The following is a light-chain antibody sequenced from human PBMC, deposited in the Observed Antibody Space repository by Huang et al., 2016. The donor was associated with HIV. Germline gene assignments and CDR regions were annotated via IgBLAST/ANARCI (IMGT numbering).Light chain of an antibody. CDR2: AAS. J-gene: IGKJ2*01. Sequence: IVLTQSPGTLSLSPGERVTLSCRASQRIYSNYLAWYQQKPGQAPRLLIYAASSRAAGIPDRFSGSGSGTDFTLTISRLEPEDFALYYCHQYGNSPQTFGQGTKLDIK. CDR1: QRIYSNY. CDR3: HQYGNSPQT. V-gene: IGKV3-20*01.